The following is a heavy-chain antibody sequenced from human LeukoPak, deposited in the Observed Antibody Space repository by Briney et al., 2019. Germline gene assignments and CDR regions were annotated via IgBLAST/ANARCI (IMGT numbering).Heavy chain of an antibody. D-gene: IGHD2-2*01. CDR2: INHSGST. J-gene: IGHJ6*02. Sequence: SETLSLTCAVYGGPFSGYYWSWIRQPPGKGLEWIGEINHSGSTNYNPSLKSRVTISVDTSKNQFSLKLSSVTAADTAVYYCARDRLGTMPYGMDVWGQGTTVTVSS. CDR1: GGPFSGYY. V-gene: IGHV4-34*01. CDR3: ARDRLGTMPYGMDV.